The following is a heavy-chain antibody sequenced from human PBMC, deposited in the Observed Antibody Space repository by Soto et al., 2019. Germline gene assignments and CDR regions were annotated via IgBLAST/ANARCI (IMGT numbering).Heavy chain of an antibody. V-gene: IGHV2-5*02. CDR1: GFSLSTTGAS. CDR2: IFWDDDK. Sequence: QITLKESGPTLVKPTQTLTLTCTFSGFSLSTTGASVGWIRQPPGKALEWLGIIFWDDDKRYSPSLKTRLTITKDTSKNHVVLTMPNMDPVDTATYYCAHAALTENYFDYWGQGTLVTVSS. J-gene: IGHJ4*02. CDR3: AHAALTENYFDY.